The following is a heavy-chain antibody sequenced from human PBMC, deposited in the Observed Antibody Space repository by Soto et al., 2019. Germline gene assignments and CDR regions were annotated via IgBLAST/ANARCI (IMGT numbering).Heavy chain of an antibody. CDR3: ARDCVVAATRYYFDY. V-gene: IGHV1-3*01. J-gene: IGHJ4*02. CDR2: INAGNGDT. CDR1: GYIFTSYV. Sequence: QVQLVQSGAEVKKPGASVKVSCKASGYIFTSYVMHWVRQAPGQRREWMGWINAGNGDTKYSQNLQDRVTITRDTSASSAYMELSSLRSEDTAVYYCARDCVVAATRYYFDYWGQGTLVTVSS. D-gene: IGHD2-15*01.